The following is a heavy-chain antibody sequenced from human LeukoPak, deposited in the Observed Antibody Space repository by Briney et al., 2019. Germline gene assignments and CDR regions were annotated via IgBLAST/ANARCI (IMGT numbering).Heavy chain of an antibody. V-gene: IGHV3-23*01. CDR2: ISGSGSST. CDR1: GFTFSSYA. D-gene: IGHD2-15*01. CDR3: AKGKYCSGGSCTFDY. Sequence: GGSLRLSCAASGFTFSSYAMSWVRQAPGRGLEWVSSISGSGSSTYYADSVKGRFTISRDNSKNTLYLQMNSLRAEDTAVYYCAKGKYCSGGSCTFDYWGQGTLVTVSS. J-gene: IGHJ4*02.